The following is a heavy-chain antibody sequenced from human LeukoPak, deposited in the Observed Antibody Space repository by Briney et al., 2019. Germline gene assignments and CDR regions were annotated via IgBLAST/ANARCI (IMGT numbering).Heavy chain of an antibody. D-gene: IGHD3-10*01. J-gene: IGHJ3*02. CDR3: TRMVRGDHDAFDI. V-gene: IGHV3-73*01. CDR1: AFTFSGTA. Sequence: GGSLKLSCAASAFTFSGTAMHWVRQASGKGREWVGRIRSKANSYATAYAASVKGRFTISRDDSKNTAYLQMNSLKTEDTAVYYCTRMVRGDHDAFDIWGQGTMVTVSS. CDR2: IRSKANSYAT.